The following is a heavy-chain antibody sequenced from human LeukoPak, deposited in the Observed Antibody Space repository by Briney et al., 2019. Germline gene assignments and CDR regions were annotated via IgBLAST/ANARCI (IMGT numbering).Heavy chain of an antibody. V-gene: IGHV3-23*01. D-gene: IGHD6-13*01. CDR3: AKDRAAAGSYFYY. CDR1: GFTFSSYA. Sequence: GGSLRLSCAASGFTFSSYAMSWVRQAPGKGLEWVSGISNSGSSSSTYYAGFVKGRFTISRDNPKNTMYLKMSSLSAEDTAVYYCAKDRAAAGSYFYYWGQGPLVIVSS. J-gene: IGHJ4*02. CDR2: ISNSGSSSST.